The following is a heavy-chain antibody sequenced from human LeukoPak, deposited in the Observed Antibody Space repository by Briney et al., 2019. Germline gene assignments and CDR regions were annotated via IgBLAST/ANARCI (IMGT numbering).Heavy chain of an antibody. J-gene: IGHJ4*02. V-gene: IGHV3-23*01. CDR3: ARERCSRSGGSCMNTPDFDY. D-gene: IGHD2-15*01. CDR2: ISASGGGT. Sequence: GGSLRLSCAASGFTFSNYGISWVRQAPGKGLEWVSSISASGGGTYYADSVKGRATISRDNSKNTLYLQMNSLRAEDTAVYYCARERCSRSGGSCMNTPDFDYWGQGTLVTVSS. CDR1: GFTFSNYG.